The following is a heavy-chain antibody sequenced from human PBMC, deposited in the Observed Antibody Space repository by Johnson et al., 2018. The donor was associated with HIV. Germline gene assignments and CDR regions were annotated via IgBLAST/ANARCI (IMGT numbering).Heavy chain of an antibody. Sequence: QVQLVESGGGVVQPGGSLRFSCVASGFTFSDYAMHWVRQAPGKGLEWVAVIAYDLSNEFYADSVKGRFTISRDNSRNALYLQMNSLRAEDTAVFYCARDQFGTITTGGDGAFDIWGQGTMVTVSS. V-gene: IGHV3-30*04. CDR3: ARDQFGTITTGGDGAFDI. J-gene: IGHJ3*02. CDR1: GFTFSDYA. D-gene: IGHD5-24*01. CDR2: IAYDLSNE.